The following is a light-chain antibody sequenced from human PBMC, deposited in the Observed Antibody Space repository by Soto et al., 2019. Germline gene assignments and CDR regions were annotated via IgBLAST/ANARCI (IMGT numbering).Light chain of an antibody. CDR1: QSVLYRSNNKNY. V-gene: IGKV4-1*01. J-gene: IGKJ1*01. CDR3: QQYYSTPPT. Sequence: DIVMTQSPDFLAVSLGERATINCKSSQSVLYRSNNKNYLAWYQQKPGQPPKLLIYWASTRESGVPDRFSGSGSGTDFTLTISSLQAEDVAVYYCQQYYSTPPTFGQGTKVEIK. CDR2: WAS.